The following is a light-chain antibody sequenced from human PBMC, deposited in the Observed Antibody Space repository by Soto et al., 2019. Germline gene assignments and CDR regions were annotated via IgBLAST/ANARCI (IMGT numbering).Light chain of an antibody. CDR1: QSVSSSY. Sequence: EIALTQSPGTMSLSPGERATLSCRASQSVSSSYLAWYQQKPGQAPRLLIYGASSRATGIPDRFSGSGSGTDFTLTISRLEPEEFSVFYCQQYGGSALYTFGQGTKLEIK. CDR2: GAS. J-gene: IGKJ2*01. CDR3: QQYGGSALYT. V-gene: IGKV3-20*01.